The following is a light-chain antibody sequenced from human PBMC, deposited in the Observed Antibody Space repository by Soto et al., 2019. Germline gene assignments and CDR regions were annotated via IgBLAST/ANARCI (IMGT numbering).Light chain of an antibody. J-gene: IGKJ1*01. V-gene: IGKV1-27*01. CDR3: QKYNGAPWT. Sequence: DIQMTQSPSSLSASVGDRVTITCRASQVIDNYLAWYQQQPGKVPRLLIYAGSVLQAGVPPRVTGSGSGTDFPLTSSSLQPEDFAIYFCQKYNGAPWTFGQGTKVEIK. CDR2: AGS. CDR1: QVIDNY.